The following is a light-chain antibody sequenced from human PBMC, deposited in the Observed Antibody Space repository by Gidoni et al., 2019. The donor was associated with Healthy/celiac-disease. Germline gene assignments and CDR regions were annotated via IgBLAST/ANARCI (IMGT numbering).Light chain of an antibody. Sequence: QSVLTQPPSVSGAPGQRVTISGTGSSSNIGAGYDVHVYQQLPGTAPKLLIYGNSNRPSGVPDRFSGSKSGTSASLAITGLQAEDEADYYCQSYDSSLSGWVFGGGTKLTVL. CDR3: QSYDSSLSGWV. CDR2: GNS. CDR1: SSNIGAGYD. J-gene: IGLJ3*02. V-gene: IGLV1-40*01.